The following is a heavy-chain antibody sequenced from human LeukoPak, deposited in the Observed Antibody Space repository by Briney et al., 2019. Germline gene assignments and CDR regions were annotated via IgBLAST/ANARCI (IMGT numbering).Heavy chain of an antibody. J-gene: IGHJ5*02. CDR1: GGSISSGGYS. CDR2: IYHSGST. D-gene: IGHD2-15*01. CDR3: AREEYCSGGSCDNWFDP. Sequence: SETLSLTCAVSGGSISSGGYSWSWIRQPPGKGLEWIGYIYHSGSTYYNPSLKSRVTISVDRSKNQFSLNQSSVTAADTAVYYCAREEYCSGGSCDNWFDPWGQGTLVTVSS. V-gene: IGHV4-30-2*01.